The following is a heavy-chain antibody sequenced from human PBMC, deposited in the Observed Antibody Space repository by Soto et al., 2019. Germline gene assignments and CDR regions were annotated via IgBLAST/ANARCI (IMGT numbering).Heavy chain of an antibody. CDR2: ISSNGGST. V-gene: IGHV3-64D*06. J-gene: IGHJ4*02. D-gene: IGHD3-22*01. CDR1: GFTFSSYA. CDR3: VNSRYYYDSSGPLDY. Sequence: GGSLRLSCSASGFTFSSYAMHWVRQAPGKGLEYVSAISSNGGSTYYADSVKGRFTISRDNSKNTLYLQMSSLRAEDTAAYYCVNSRYYYDSSGPLDYWGQGTLVTVSS.